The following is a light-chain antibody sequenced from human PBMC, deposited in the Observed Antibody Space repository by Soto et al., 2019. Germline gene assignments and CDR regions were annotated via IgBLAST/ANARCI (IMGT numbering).Light chain of an antibody. CDR3: QQYGSSPIT. CDR1: QSVSSSY. CDR2: GAS. V-gene: IGKV3-20*01. Sequence: EIVLTQSPGTLSLSPGERATLSCRASQSVSSSYLAWYQQKPGQAPRLLIYGASSRATGIPDRFSGSGSGTGFTLTISRLEPDDFAVYYWQQYGSSPITFGHGTRLDMK. J-gene: IGKJ5*01.